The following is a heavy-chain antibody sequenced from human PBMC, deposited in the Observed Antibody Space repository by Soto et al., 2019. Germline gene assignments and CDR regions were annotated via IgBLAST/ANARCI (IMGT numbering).Heavy chain of an antibody. CDR1: GYTFTSYG. CDR2: ISTYNGNT. Sequence: ASVKVSCKASGYTFTSYGISWVRQAPGQGLEWMGWISTYNGNTNYAQKLQGRVTMTTDTSTSTAYMELRSLRSDDTAVYYCARGRSVYLHDWFDPWGQGTLVTVSS. J-gene: IGHJ5*02. CDR3: ARGRSVYLHDWFDP. V-gene: IGHV1-18*01.